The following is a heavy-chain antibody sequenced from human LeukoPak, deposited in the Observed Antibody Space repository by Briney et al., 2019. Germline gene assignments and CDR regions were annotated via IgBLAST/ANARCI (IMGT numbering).Heavy chain of an antibody. CDR3: ARSESFGEPLIDY. CDR1: GYRFTNYW. J-gene: IGHJ4*02. D-gene: IGHD3-10*01. CDR2: IYPGDSDT. Sequence: PGESLKISCEVSGYRFTNYWIGWVRQMPGKGLEWMGIIYPGDSDTRYSPSFQGQVTISADKSISTAYLQWSSLKASDTAMYYCARSESFGEPLIDYWGQGTLVTVSS. V-gene: IGHV5-51*01.